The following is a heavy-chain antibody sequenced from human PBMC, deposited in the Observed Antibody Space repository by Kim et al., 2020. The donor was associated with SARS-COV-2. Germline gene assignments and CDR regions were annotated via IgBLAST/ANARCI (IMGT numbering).Heavy chain of an antibody. CDR1: GFTFDDYA. D-gene: IGHD7-27*01. J-gene: IGHJ4*02. V-gene: IGHV3-9*01. Sequence: GGSLRLSCAASGFTFDDYAMHWVRQAPGKGLEWVSGISWNSGSIGYADSVKGRFTISRDNAKNSLYLQMNRLRAEDTALYYCAKGGAPTGENEYFDYWGQGTLVTVSS. CDR3: AKGGAPTGENEYFDY. CDR2: ISWNSGSI.